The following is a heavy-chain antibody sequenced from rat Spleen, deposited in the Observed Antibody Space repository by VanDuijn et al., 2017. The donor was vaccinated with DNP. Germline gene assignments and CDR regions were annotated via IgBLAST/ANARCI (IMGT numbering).Heavy chain of an antibody. D-gene: IGHD1-10*01. Sequence: EVQLVESGGGLVQPGRSLKLSCAASGFTFSDYNMAWVRQAPKKGLEWVATIIYDGSRTYYRDSVKGRFTISRDNAKSTLYLQMDSLRSEDTATYYCVRHQTTPYFDYWGQGVMVTVSS. V-gene: IGHV5-7*01. CDR1: GFTFSDYN. J-gene: IGHJ2*01. CDR3: VRHQTTPYFDY. CDR2: IIYDGSRT.